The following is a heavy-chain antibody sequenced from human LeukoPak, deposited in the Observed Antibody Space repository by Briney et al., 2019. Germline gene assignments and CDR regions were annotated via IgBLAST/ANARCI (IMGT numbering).Heavy chain of an antibody. CDR2: IYYGGST. Sequence: SETLTLTCTVSGDSMTSSNHYWVWIRQPPGKGLEWIGSIYYGGSTYYNPSLKSRVTISQDTSKNQFSLKVNTVTAADTAVYHCARRSHCTGDSCYPVWGQGTTVTVSS. V-gene: IGHV4-39*01. CDR3: ARRSHCTGDSCYPV. CDR1: GDSMTSSNHY. D-gene: IGHD2-15*01. J-gene: IGHJ6*02.